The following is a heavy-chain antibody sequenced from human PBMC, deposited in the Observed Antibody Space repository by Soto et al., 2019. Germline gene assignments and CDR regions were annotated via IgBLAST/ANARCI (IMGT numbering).Heavy chain of an antibody. D-gene: IGHD6-6*01. CDR1: GYTFTSYG. CDR3: ARDISRELPNVLAARRRGGTCLDY. J-gene: IGHJ4*02. Sequence: QVQLGQSGAEVKKPGASVKVSCKASGYTFTSYGISWVRQAPGQGLEWMGWISAYNGNTNYAQKLQGRVTMTTDTSTSTAYMVLRSLRSDDTSVYYCARDISRELPNVLAARRRGGTCLDYWGQGTLVTVSS. CDR2: ISAYNGNT. V-gene: IGHV1-18*01.